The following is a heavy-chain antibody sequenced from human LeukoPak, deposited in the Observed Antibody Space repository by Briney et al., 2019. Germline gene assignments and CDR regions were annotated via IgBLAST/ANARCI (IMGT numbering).Heavy chain of an antibody. J-gene: IGHJ4*02. CDR3: ARDDSSGYYDY. V-gene: IGHV4-39*07. Sequence: PSETLSLTCIVSGGSISSSSYYWGWIRQPPGKGLEWIGSIYYSGSTYYNPSLKSRVTISVDTSKNQFSLKLSSVTAADTAVYYCARDDSSGYYDYWGQGTLVTVSS. D-gene: IGHD3-22*01. CDR1: GGSISSSSYY. CDR2: IYYSGST.